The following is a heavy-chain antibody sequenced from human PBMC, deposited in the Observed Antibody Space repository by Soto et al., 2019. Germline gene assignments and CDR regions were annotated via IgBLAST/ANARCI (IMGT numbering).Heavy chain of an antibody. CDR2: ISGSGGST. D-gene: IGHD6-19*01. J-gene: IGHJ5*02. CDR1: GVTFSSYA. Sequence: GGSLRLCCAASGVTFSSYAMSWVRQAPGKGLEWVSAISGSGGSTYYADSVKGRFTISRDNSKNTLYLQMNSLRAEDTAVYYCATFKPQYSSGVPWGQGTLVTVSS. CDR3: ATFKPQYSSGVP. V-gene: IGHV3-23*01.